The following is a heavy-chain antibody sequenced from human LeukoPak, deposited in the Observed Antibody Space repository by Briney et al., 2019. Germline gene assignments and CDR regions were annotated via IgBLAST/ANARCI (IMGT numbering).Heavy chain of an antibody. J-gene: IGHJ5*02. CDR3: ARNLGYNWFGP. V-gene: IGHV4-4*07. D-gene: IGHD1-26*01. CDR2: IHTSGST. CDR1: GGSITTHY. Sequence: SETLSLTCTVSGGSITTHYWSWIRHPAGKGLEWIGRIHTSGSTNYNPSLEGRATMSLDTSKDQFSLNLSSVTAADTALYYCARNLGYNWFGPWGQGTLVTVSS.